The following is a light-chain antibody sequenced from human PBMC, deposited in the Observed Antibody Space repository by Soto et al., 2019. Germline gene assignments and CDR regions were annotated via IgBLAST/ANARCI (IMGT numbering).Light chain of an antibody. CDR3: QQYATSPIT. V-gene: IGKV3-20*01. Sequence: EIVLTQSPGTLSFSPGERATLSCWASQNVITNYLAWYQQKPGQAPRLLIYGASRRATGIPDRFSGSGSGTDFTLTISRLEPEEFAVYYCQQYATSPITFGQGTRLEI. CDR1: QNVITNY. J-gene: IGKJ5*01. CDR2: GAS.